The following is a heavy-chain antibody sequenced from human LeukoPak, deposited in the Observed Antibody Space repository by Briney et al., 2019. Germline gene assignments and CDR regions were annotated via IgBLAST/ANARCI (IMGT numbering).Heavy chain of an antibody. J-gene: IGHJ4*02. CDR3: ARDTRFGWDYFDS. CDR2: IFYGGGT. CDR1: GDSFSDHY. V-gene: IGHV4-59*11. D-gene: IGHD3-16*01. Sequence: SETLSLTCTVSGDSFSDHYWNWIRQPPGKGLEWIGYIFYGGGTNYNPSLQSRVTISIDTSKNRFSLRLSSVTAADTAVYYCARDTRFGWDYFDSWGQGTLVIVSS.